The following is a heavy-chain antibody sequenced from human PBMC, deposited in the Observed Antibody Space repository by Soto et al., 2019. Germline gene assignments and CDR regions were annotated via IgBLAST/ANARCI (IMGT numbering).Heavy chain of an antibody. CDR1: GGSISTYY. J-gene: IGHJ4*02. Sequence: PSETLSLTCTVSGGSISTYYWSWIRQPPGKGLEWIGYIYYSGRTNYNPSLKSRVTISVDTSKNQFSLKLSSVTAADTAVYYCGRDKGGSYGTTIGHWGQGTLVTVSS. CDR3: GRDKGGSYGTTIGH. D-gene: IGHD1-7*01. CDR2: IYYSGRT. V-gene: IGHV4-59*01.